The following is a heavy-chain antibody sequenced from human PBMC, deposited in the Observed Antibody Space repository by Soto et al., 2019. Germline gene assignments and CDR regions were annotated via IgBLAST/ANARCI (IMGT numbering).Heavy chain of an antibody. J-gene: IGHJ6*02. CDR3: ARDRTAQYYYYGMDV. D-gene: IGHD2-21*02. V-gene: IGHV3-23*01. CDR2: ISGSGGST. CDR1: GFTFSSYA. Sequence: PGGSLRLSCAASGFTFSSYAMSWVRQAPGKGLEWVSAISGSGGSTYYADSVKGRFTISRDNSKNTLYLQMNSLRPEDTALYYCARDRTAQYYYYGMDVWGQGTTVTVS.